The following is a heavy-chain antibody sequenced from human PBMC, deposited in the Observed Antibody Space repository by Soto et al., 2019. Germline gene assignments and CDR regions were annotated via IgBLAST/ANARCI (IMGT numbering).Heavy chain of an antibody. CDR3: DRCSGSYTRVLVY. V-gene: IGHV3-72*01. CDR1: GFTFSDHY. J-gene: IGHJ4*02. CDR2: SRNKANSYST. Sequence: EVQLVESGGGLVQPGGSLRLSCAASGFTFSDHYMDWVRQAPGKWLEWVGRSRNKANSYSTEYAASVKGRFTISRDESKNSLYLQMNSLKTEDTAVYYCDRCSGSYTRVLVYGGQGPLVTVPS. D-gene: IGHD1-26*01.